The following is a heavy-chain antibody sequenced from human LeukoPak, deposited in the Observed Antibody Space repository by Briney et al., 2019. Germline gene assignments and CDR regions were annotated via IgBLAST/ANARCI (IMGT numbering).Heavy chain of an antibody. CDR1: GYTFTNYN. CDR3: ARGYSSGWFEVAIPGYF. D-gene: IGHD6-13*01. J-gene: IGHJ4*02. CDR2: ISPHNGKA. V-gene: IGHV1-18*04. Sequence: ASVKVSCKPSGYTFTNYNITWVRQAPGQGLEWMGWISPHNGKANYAQKLQARVTLTTDTSTSTAYMELRSLRSDDTAVYFCARGYSSGWFEVAIPGYFWGQGTLVTVSS.